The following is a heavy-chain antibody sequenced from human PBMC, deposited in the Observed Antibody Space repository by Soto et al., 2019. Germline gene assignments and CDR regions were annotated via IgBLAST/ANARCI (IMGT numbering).Heavy chain of an antibody. J-gene: IGHJ4*02. V-gene: IGHV3-23*01. CDR2: ISGSGGAT. CDR3: AKDAIMVSSSFNYFDF. Sequence: GGSLRLSCVVSGFIPSSYAMSWVRQAPGKGLEWVSGISGSGGATPYADSVKGRFTISRDNSKNTLYLQMNSLSAEDTAIYYCAKDAIMVSSSFNYFDFWGRGALVTVSS. D-gene: IGHD6-13*01. CDR1: GFIPSSYA.